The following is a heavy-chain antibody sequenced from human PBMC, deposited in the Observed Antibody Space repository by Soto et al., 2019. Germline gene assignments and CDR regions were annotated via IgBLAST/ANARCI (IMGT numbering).Heavy chain of an antibody. CDR2: ISACNGNT. Sequence: ASVKVSCKASGYTFTSYGISWVRQAPGQGLGWMGWISACNGNTNYAQKLQGRVTMTTDTSTSTAYMELRSLRSDDTAVYYCARDSSPFTHRFDPWGQGTLVTVSS. CDR3: ARDSSPFTHRFDP. V-gene: IGHV1-18*01. D-gene: IGHD6-6*01. CDR1: GYTFTSYG. J-gene: IGHJ5*02.